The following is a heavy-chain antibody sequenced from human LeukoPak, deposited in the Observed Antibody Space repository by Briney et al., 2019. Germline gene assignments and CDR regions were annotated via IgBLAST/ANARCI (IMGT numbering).Heavy chain of an antibody. V-gene: IGHV3-30-3*01. CDR1: GFTFSSYA. Sequence: PGGSLRLSCAASGFTFSSYAMHWVRQAPGKGLEWVAVISYDGSNKYYADSVKGRFTISRDNSKNTLYLQMNSLRAEDTAVYYCAKEGGPGAARFYYYYYMDVWGKGTTVTVSS. D-gene: IGHD6-6*01. CDR3: AKEGGPGAARFYYYYYMDV. J-gene: IGHJ6*03. CDR2: ISYDGSNK.